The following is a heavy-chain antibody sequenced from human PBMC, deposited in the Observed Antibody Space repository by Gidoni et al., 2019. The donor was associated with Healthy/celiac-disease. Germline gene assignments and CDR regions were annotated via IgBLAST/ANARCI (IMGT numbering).Heavy chain of an antibody. Sequence: EVQLVESGGGLVQPGGSLRLSCTASGFTFSSYWMSWVRQAPGTGLEWVANIKQDGIEKYYVDSVKGRFTISRDNAKNSLYLQMNSLRAEDTAVYYCARDLLGQTIGWGQGTLVTVSS. V-gene: IGHV3-7*01. J-gene: IGHJ4*02. CDR1: GFTFSSYW. CDR3: ARDLLGQTIG. D-gene: IGHD1-7*01. CDR2: IKQDGIEK.